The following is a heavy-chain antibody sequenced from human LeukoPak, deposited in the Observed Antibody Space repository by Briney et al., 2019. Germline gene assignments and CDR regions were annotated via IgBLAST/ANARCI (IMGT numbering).Heavy chain of an antibody. Sequence: SETLSLTCTVSGGYINSYYWIWIRQPPGKGLEWMGYIYYSGSNIHTPSLKRRVPISVDTSKHQFSLKLSSVTAADTAVYYCARLKWLRINWFDPWGQGTLVTVSS. CDR2: IYYSGSN. CDR3: ARLKWLRINWFDP. CDR1: GGYINSYY. D-gene: IGHD5-12*01. V-gene: IGHV4-59*08. J-gene: IGHJ5*02.